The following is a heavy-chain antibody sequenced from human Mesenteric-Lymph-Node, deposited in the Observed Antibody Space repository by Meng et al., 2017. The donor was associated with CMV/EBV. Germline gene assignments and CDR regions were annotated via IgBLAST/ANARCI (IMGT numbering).Heavy chain of an antibody. D-gene: IGHD4-23*01. V-gene: IGHV4-34*01. CDR3: ARHQRWLKSEGGFNY. CDR1: GVSFSGYY. CDR2: INHSGST. J-gene: IGHJ4*02. Sequence: GQLQQWGGGLLMPSETLSLPCAVYGVSFSGYYWSWIRQPPGKGLEWIGEINHSGSTNYNPSLKSRVTISVDTSKNQFSLKLSSVTAADTAVYYCARHQRWLKSEGGFNYWGQGTLVTVSS.